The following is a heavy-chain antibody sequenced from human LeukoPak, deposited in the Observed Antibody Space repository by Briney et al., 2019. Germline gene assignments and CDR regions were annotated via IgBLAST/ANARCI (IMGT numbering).Heavy chain of an antibody. Sequence: ASVKVSCKASGYTFTSFGISWVRQAPGQGLEWMGWISVYDGNTNYAQNFQGRSSMTTDTSTSTAYMELRSLRSDDTAMYYCARVRTWIDPWGQGTLVTVSS. CDR2: ISVYDGNT. J-gene: IGHJ5*02. CDR1: GYTFTSFG. V-gene: IGHV1-18*01. CDR3: ARVRTWIDP.